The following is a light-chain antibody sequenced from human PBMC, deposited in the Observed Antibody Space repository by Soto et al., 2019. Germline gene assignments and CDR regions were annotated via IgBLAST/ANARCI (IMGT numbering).Light chain of an antibody. Sequence: VVMTQSPLSLPVTLGQPASISCRSSQSIAYSDGNTYLNWFHQRPGQSPRRLSYSVSNRDSGVPDRCSYSRSCTNITLKISRVEGEDIVVYYCLQGTHWPPLTFEQGTNLEIK. CDR3: LQGTHWPPLT. J-gene: IGKJ2*01. V-gene: IGKV2-30*01. CDR1: QSIAYSDGNTY. CDR2: SVS.